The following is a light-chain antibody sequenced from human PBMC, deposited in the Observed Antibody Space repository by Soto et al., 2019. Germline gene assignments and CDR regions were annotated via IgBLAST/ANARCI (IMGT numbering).Light chain of an antibody. CDR2: DAS. V-gene: IGKV3-11*01. CDR3: QQRSNWPTGNT. J-gene: IGKJ2*01. CDR1: QSVSSY. Sequence: EIVLTQSPATLSLSPGERATLSCRASQSVSSYLAWYQQKPGQAPRLLIYDASNRATGIPARFSGSGSGTDFTLTISSLEPEDFAVYSCQQRSNWPTGNTFGQGTKLEIK.